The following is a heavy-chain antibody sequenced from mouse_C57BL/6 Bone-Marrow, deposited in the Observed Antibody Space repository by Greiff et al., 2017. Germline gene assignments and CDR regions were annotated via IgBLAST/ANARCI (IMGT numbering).Heavy chain of an antibody. D-gene: IGHD2-2*01. Sequence: DVHLVESGAELVRPGASVKLSCTASGFNIKDDYMHWVKQRPEQGLEWIGWIDPENGDTEYASKFQGKATITADTSSNTAYLQLSSLTSEDTAVYYCTTDGYLYAMDYWGQGTSVTVSS. CDR3: TTDGYLYAMDY. CDR1: GFNIKDDY. V-gene: IGHV14-4*01. CDR2: IDPENGDT. J-gene: IGHJ4*01.